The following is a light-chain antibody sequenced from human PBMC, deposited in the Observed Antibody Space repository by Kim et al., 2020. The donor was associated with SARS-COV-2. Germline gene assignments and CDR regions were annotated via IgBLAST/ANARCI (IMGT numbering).Light chain of an antibody. J-gene: IGLJ3*02. CDR2: GKN. Sequence: SSELTQDPAVSVALGQTVRITCQGDSLRSYYASWYQQKPGQAPVLVIYGKNNRPSGIPDRFSGSSSGNTAFLTIRGAQAEDEADYYCNSRDSSGNHLEVF. CDR3: NSRDSSGNHLEV. V-gene: IGLV3-19*01. CDR1: SLRSYY.